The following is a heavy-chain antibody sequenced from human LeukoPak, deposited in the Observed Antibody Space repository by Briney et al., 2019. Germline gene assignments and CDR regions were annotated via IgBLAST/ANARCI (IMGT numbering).Heavy chain of an antibody. V-gene: IGHV1-2*02. CDR1: GYTFTGYY. Sequence: ASVKVSCKASGYTFTGYYMHWVRQAPGQGLEWMGWINPNSGGTNYAQKFQGRVTLTRDTSISTAYMELSRLRSDDTAVFYCAREEVIAAAGPTLDYWGQGALVTVSS. CDR2: INPNSGGT. CDR3: AREEVIAAAGPTLDY. J-gene: IGHJ4*02. D-gene: IGHD6-13*01.